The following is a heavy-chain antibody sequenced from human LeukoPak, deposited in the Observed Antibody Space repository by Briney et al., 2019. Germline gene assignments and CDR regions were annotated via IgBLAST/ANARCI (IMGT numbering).Heavy chain of an antibody. J-gene: IGHJ4*02. Sequence: PGGSLRLSCAASGFTFSSYGMHWVRQAPGKGLEWVAVISYDGSNKYYADSVKGRFTISRDNSKNTLYLQMNSLRAEDTAVYYCAKDPYCGCDCLTSYFDYWGQGTLVTVSS. CDR3: AKDPYCGCDCLTSYFDY. V-gene: IGHV3-30*18. CDR1: GFTFSSYG. CDR2: ISYDGSNK. D-gene: IGHD2-21*02.